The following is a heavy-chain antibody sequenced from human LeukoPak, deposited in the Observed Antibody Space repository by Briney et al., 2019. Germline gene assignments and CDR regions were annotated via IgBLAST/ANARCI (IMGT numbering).Heavy chain of an antibody. D-gene: IGHD2-15*01. Sequence: PGGSLRLSCAASGFTFSTYSINCVRQAPGKGLEWVSYISSSSNTIYYADSVKGRFTISRDNAKNSLYLQMNSLRDEDSAVYYCASFPGGPCSGGSCYHRYYFDSWGQGTLVTVSS. V-gene: IGHV3-48*02. CDR1: GFTFSTYS. CDR2: ISSSSNTI. J-gene: IGHJ4*02. CDR3: ASFPGGPCSGGSCYHRYYFDS.